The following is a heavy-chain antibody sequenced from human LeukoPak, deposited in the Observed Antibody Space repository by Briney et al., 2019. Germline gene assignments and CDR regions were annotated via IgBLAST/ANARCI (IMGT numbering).Heavy chain of an antibody. CDR1: GFTFDDYA. J-gene: IGHJ4*02. D-gene: IGHD3-10*01. CDR2: ISWNSGSI. Sequence: GGSLRLSCAASGFTFDDYAMHWVRQAPGKGLEWVSGISWNSGSIGYADSVKGRSTISRDNAKNSLYLQMNSLRAEDTALYYCAEAPWFGELLSPNFDYWGQGTLVTVSS. V-gene: IGHV3-9*01. CDR3: AEAPWFGELLSPNFDY.